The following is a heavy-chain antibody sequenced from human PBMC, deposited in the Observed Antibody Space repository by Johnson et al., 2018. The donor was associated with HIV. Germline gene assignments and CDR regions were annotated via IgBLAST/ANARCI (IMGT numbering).Heavy chain of an antibody. D-gene: IGHD5-12*01. CDR3: AKDQHGPLVPTVMRDDAFDI. V-gene: IGHV3-15*01. CDR1: GFTFSNAW. Sequence: VQLVESGGGLVKPGGSLRLSCAASGFTFSNAWMSWVRQAPGKGLEWVGQIKSRTDGGTTDYGAPVKGRFTISRNDSENTLRLQMNSLGAGDTAVYYCAKDQHGPLVPTVMRDDAFDIWAKGQWSPSLQ. CDR2: IKSRTDGGTT. J-gene: IGHJ3*02.